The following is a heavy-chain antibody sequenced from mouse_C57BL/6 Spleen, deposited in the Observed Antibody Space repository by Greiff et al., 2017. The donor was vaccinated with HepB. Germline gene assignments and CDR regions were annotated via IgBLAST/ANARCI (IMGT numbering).Heavy chain of an antibody. CDR3: ARPSYYYGSRGYFDY. V-gene: IGHV1-64*01. CDR1: GYTFTSYW. CDR2: IHPNSGST. D-gene: IGHD1-1*01. J-gene: IGHJ2*01. Sequence: QVQLQQPGAELVKPGASVKLSCKASGYTFTSYWMHWVKQRPGQGLEWIGMIHPNSGSTNYNEKFKSKATLTVDKSSSTAYMQLSSLTSEDSAVYYCARPSYYYGSRGYFDYWGQGTTLTVSS.